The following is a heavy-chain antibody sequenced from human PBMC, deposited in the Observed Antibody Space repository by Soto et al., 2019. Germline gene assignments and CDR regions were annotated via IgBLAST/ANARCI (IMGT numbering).Heavy chain of an antibody. CDR3: ARPSGSYLYYFDY. Sequence: SGTLSLTCTVSGDSISSYDGSWIRQPPGKGLEWIAYIYYTGYSNYNPSLKSRVTISVDTSKNQFSLKLSSVTAADTAVYYCARPSGSYLYYFDYWGQGTLVTVSS. D-gene: IGHD1-26*01. CDR2: IYYTGYS. CDR1: GDSISSYD. V-gene: IGHV4-59*08. J-gene: IGHJ4*02.